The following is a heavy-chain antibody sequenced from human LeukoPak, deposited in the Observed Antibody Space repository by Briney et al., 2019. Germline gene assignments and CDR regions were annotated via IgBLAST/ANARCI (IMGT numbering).Heavy chain of an antibody. Sequence: GGSLRLSCAASGFTFSSYGMHWVRQAPGKGLEWVAVISYDGSNKYYADSVKGRFTISRDNSKNTLYLQMNSLRAEDTAVYYCAREYYGSGSYSADYWGQGTLVTVSS. CDR2: ISYDGSNK. V-gene: IGHV3-30*19. D-gene: IGHD3-10*01. CDR3: AREYYGSGSYSADY. CDR1: GFTFSSYG. J-gene: IGHJ4*02.